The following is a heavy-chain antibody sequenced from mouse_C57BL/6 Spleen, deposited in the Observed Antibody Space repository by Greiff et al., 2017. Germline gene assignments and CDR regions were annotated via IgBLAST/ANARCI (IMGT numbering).Heavy chain of an antibody. CDR1: GYTFTTYP. V-gene: IGHV1-47*01. Sequence: QVQLQQSGAELVKPGASVKLSCKASGYTFTTYPIEWMKQNHGRSLEWIGNFHPYNDDSKYNEKFKGKATLTVEQSSSPVYLQLNRITSDESAVYYSARQGYDGNYNYAMDYWGQGTSVTVSS. D-gene: IGHD2-1*01. CDR3: ARQGYDGNYNYAMDY. J-gene: IGHJ4*01. CDR2: FHPYNDDS.